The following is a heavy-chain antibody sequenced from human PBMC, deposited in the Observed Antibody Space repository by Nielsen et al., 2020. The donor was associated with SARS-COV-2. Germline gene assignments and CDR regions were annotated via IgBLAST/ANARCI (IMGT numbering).Heavy chain of an antibody. V-gene: IGHV3-23*03. CDR3: AKDGGSCSSTSCFYYYGMDV. CDR2: IYSGGSST. CDR1: GFTFSSYA. D-gene: IGHD2-2*01. J-gene: IGHJ6*02. Sequence: GGSLRLSCAASGFTFSSYAMSWVRQAPGKGLEWVSVIYSGGSSTYYADSVKGRFTISRDNSKNTLYLQMNSLRAEDTAVYYCAKDGGSCSSTSCFYYYGMDVWGQGTTVTVSS.